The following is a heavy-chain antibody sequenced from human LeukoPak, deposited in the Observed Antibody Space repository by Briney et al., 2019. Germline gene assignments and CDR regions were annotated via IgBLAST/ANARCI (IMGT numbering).Heavy chain of an antibody. D-gene: IGHD3-10*02. CDR1: GFSGCTNG. Sequence: WGSLSCSCSGAGFSGCTNGMSWLPQAPGKGRYWVAAISYDRSNQFYAASVKGRFTISRDNSKNTVYLQMNSLRAEDTAVYYCAKGQGLYSPLRNYGMYVRGQGTTVTV. CDR2: ISYDRSNQ. V-gene: IGHV3-30*18. J-gene: IGHJ6*02. CDR3: AKGQGLYSPLRNYGMYV.